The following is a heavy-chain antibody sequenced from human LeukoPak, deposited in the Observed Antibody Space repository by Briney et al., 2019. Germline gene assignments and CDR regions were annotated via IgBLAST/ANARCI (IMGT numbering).Heavy chain of an antibody. D-gene: IGHD7-27*01. J-gene: IGHJ3*02. Sequence: SETLSLTCTVSGGSISSGSYYWRWIRQPAGKVLEWIGRIYTSGSTNYNPSLKSRVTISVDTSKNQFSLKLSSVTAADTAVYYCARVWGNDAFDIWGQGTMVTVSS. CDR3: ARVWGNDAFDI. CDR1: GGSISSGSYY. V-gene: IGHV4-61*02. CDR2: IYTSGST.